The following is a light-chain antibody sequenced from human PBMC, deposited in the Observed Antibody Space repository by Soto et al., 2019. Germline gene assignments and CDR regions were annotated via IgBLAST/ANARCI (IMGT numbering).Light chain of an antibody. CDR2: EVN. CDR3: SSYAGSSNV. V-gene: IGLV2-8*01. CDR1: SSDVGGYNY. Sequence: SVLTQPPSASGSPGQSVAISCTGTSSDVGGYNYVSWYQQHPGKAPKLMIYEVNKRPSGVPDRFSDSKSGNTASLTVSGLQAEDEADYYCSSYAGSSNVFGTGTKVTVL. J-gene: IGLJ1*01.